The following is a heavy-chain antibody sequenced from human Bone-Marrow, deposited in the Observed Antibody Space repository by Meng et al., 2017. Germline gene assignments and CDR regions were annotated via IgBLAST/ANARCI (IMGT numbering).Heavy chain of an antibody. Sequence: QVQLQESGPGLVKPSGTLSLTCAVSGGSISSSNWWSWVRQPPGKGLEWIGEIYHSGSTYYNPSLKSRVTISVDTSKNQFSLKLSSVTAADTAVYYCARRITIFGVVMNYYFDYWGQGTLVTVSS. CDR1: GGSISSSNW. D-gene: IGHD3-3*01. CDR2: IYHSGST. V-gene: IGHV4-4*02. J-gene: IGHJ4*02. CDR3: ARRITIFGVVMNYYFDY.